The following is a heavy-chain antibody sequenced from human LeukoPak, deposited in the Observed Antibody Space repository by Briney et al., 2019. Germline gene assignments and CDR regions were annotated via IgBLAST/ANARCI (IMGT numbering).Heavy chain of an antibody. CDR2: IHYSGST. CDR1: GGSISNNY. V-gene: IGHV4-59*01. Sequence: PSETLSLTCTVSGGSISNNYWSWIRQPPGKGLEWIGYIHYSGSTNNNPSLKSRVTISVDTSKNQFSLKLNSVTAADTAVYYCAREGRAGAFYIWGEGTKVSVSS. J-gene: IGHJ3*02. CDR3: AREGRAGAFYI.